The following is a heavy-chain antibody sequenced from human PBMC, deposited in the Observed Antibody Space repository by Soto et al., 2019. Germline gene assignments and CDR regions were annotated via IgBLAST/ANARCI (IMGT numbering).Heavy chain of an antibody. Sequence: PGGSVRLSCAASGFIFSNYGVHWVRQAPDKGLEWVAVISYDGTNKHYADSVKGRFTISRDNSKNTVYLQMNNLRAEDTAVFYCAKDTYYHDSTGYYVFDYWGQGSLVTVSS. V-gene: IGHV3-30*18. D-gene: IGHD3-22*01. CDR2: ISYDGTNK. CDR3: AKDTYYHDSTGYYVFDY. CDR1: GFIFSNYG. J-gene: IGHJ4*02.